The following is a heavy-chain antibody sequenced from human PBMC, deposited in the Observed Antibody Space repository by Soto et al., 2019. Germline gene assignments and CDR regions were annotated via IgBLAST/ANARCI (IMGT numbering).Heavy chain of an antibody. CDR2: INPNGGGR. J-gene: IGHJ4*01. CDR1: GYTFTGSY. V-gene: IGHV1-2*02. Sequence: ASVKVSCKASGYTFTGSYLHWVRQAPGQGLEWMGWINPNGGGRNYAQKFQGRVTMTRDTSINTAYMELNNLGSDDTAVYYCTRDDGGYCSCDACYFGSLDYWGQGTLVTVSS. CDR3: TRDDGGYCSCDACYFGSLDY. D-gene: IGHD2-15*01.